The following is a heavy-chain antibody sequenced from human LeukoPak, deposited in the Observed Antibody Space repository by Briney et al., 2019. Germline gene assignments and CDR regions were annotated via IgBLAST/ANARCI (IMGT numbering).Heavy chain of an antibody. CDR1: GFTFSAYA. Sequence: PGGSLRLSCEASGFTFSAYAMTWVRQAPGKGLEWVSSIGSDNKPHYSESVKGRFAISRDNSKNSVYLQMNSLISEDTALYYCTQDYMGSYLAWGQGTLVTVSS. CDR3: TQDYMGSYLA. J-gene: IGHJ5*02. D-gene: IGHD1-26*01. CDR2: IGSDNKP. V-gene: IGHV3-43*02.